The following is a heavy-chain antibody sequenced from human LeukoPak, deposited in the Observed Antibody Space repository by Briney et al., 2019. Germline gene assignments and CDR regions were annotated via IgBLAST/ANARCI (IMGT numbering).Heavy chain of an antibody. Sequence: GRSLRLSCAASGLTFSSYATHWVRQAPGKGLEWVAVISYDGSNKYYADSVKGRFTISRDNSKNTLYLQMNSLRAEDTAVYYWARGYDSSGYYYAYYFDYWGQGTLVTVSS. CDR2: ISYDGSNK. D-gene: IGHD3-22*01. CDR3: ARGYDSSGYYYAYYFDY. V-gene: IGHV3-30-3*01. CDR1: GLTFSSYA. J-gene: IGHJ4*02.